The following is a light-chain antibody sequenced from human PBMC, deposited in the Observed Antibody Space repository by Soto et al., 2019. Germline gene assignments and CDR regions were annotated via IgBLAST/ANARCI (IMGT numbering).Light chain of an antibody. V-gene: IGLV2-14*01. J-gene: IGLJ1*01. Sequence: SALTQPASVSGSPGQSITISCTETSSDVGGYNYVSWYQQHPDKAPKLIIYDVNDRPSGVSNRFSGSKSGNTASLTISGLQAEDEADYYCSSYTSSSTPYVFGTGTKVTVL. CDR2: DVN. CDR1: SSDVGGYNY. CDR3: SSYTSSSTPYV.